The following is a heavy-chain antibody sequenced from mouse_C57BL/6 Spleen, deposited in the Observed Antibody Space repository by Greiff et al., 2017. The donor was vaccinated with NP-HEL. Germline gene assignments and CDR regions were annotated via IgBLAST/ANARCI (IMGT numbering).Heavy chain of an antibody. V-gene: IGHV1-72*01. CDR3: ARSGYDGYYWFAY. D-gene: IGHD2-3*01. CDR1: GYTFTSYW. J-gene: IGHJ3*01. Sequence: VQLQQSGAELVKPGASVKLSCKASGYTFTSYWMHWVKQRPGRGLEWIGRFDPNSGGTKYYEKFKSKATLTVDKPSSTAYMQLSSLTSEDSAVYYCARSGYDGYYWFAYWGQGTLVTVAA. CDR2: FDPNSGGT.